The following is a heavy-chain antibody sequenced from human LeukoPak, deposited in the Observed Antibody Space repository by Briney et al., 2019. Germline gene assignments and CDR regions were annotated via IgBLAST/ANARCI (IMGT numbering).Heavy chain of an antibody. D-gene: IGHD5-18*01. V-gene: IGHV3-48*03. J-gene: IGHJ5*02. CDR2: ISSSGSTI. CDR3: ARHGYSYGYNWFDP. Sequence: GGSPRLSCAASGFTFSSYEMNWVRQAPGKGLEWVSYISSSGSTIYYADSVKGRFTISRDNAKNSLYLQMNSLRAEDTAVYYCARHGYSYGYNWFDPWGQGTLVTVSS. CDR1: GFTFSSYE.